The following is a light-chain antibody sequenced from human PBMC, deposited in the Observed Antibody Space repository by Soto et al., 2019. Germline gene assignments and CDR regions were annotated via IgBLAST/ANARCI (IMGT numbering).Light chain of an antibody. Sequence: DIQMTQSPSSLSASVGDRVTITCRASQSISSYLNWYQQKPGKAPKLLIYAASSLQSGVPSRFSGSGSGTDFTLTISSLQPEDFAVYYCQYYGNSPRVTFGPGTQVVFK. CDR1: QSISSY. V-gene: IGKV1-39*02. J-gene: IGKJ3*01. CDR2: AAS. CDR3: QYYGNSPRVT.